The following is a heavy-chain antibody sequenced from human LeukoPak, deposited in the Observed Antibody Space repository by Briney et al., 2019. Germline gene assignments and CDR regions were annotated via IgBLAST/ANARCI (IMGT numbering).Heavy chain of an antibody. V-gene: IGHV3-7*01. J-gene: IGHJ4*02. CDR3: ATASLDY. Sequence: PGGSLRLSCAASGFTFSSYSMNWVRQAPGKGLEWVANIKQDGSEKYYVDSVKGRFTISRDNAKNSLYLQMNSLRAEDTAVYYCATASLDYWGQGTLVTVSS. CDR2: IKQDGSEK. CDR1: GFTFSSYS.